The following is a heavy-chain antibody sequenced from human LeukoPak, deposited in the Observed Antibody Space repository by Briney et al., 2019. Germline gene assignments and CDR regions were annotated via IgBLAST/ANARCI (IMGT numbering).Heavy chain of an antibody. CDR3: ARGEAARQIDY. CDR1: GGTLSSYA. D-gene: IGHD6-6*01. J-gene: IGHJ4*02. V-gene: IGHV1-69*13. Sequence: ASVKVSCKASGGTLSSYAISWVRQAPGQGLEWMGGIIPIFGTANYAQKFQGRVTITADESTSTAYMELSSLRSEDTAVYYCARGEAARQIDYWGQGTLVTVSS. CDR2: IIPIFGTA.